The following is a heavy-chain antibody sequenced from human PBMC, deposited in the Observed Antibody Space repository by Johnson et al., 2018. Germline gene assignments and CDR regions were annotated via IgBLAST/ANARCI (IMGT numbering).Heavy chain of an antibody. Sequence: QVQLVESGGGVVQPGRSLRLSCAASGFTFSTCGMHWVRQAPGKGLEWVAVIAYDGSNKYYADSVKGRFTNSRDNSKNTLYLQMNSPRAEDTALYYCGKDEGPSVTYYYYGMDIWGQGTTVTVSS. CDR2: IAYDGSNK. CDR1: GFTFSTCG. J-gene: IGHJ6*02. CDR3: GKDEGPSVTYYYYGMDI. V-gene: IGHV3-30*18.